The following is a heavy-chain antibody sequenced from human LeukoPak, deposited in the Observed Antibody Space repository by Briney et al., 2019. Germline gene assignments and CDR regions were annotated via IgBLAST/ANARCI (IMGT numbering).Heavy chain of an antibody. V-gene: IGHV1-69*01. CDR1: GGTFISYA. J-gene: IGHJ6*03. D-gene: IGHD1-7*01. Sequence: GSSVKVSCKASGGTFISYAITWVRQAPGQGLEWMGGIIPILGTANYVQKFQGRVTITADESTSIAYMELSSLRSEDTAVYYCATLELRYYYYMDVWGKGTTVTVSS. CDR3: ATLELRYYYYMDV. CDR2: IIPILGTA.